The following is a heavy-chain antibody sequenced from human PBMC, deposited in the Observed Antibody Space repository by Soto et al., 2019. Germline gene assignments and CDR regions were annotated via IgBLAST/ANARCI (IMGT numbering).Heavy chain of an antibody. CDR1: GGSFRREA. V-gene: IGHV1-69*05. Sequence: QVQLVQSGAEVKKPGSSVKVSCKASGGSFRREAINWVRQAPGQGPEWMGGILPFFNTADYAQKFQGRVTLTTNVSTTTVYMWWVSLRVADTSVYYCAGGHEFGGNWDAFDVWGQGTMVIVSS. D-gene: IGHD1-1*01. CDR3: AGGHEFGGNWDAFDV. J-gene: IGHJ3*01. CDR2: ILPFFNTA.